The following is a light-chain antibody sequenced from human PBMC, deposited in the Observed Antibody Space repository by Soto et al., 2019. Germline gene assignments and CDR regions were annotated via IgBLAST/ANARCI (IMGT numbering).Light chain of an antibody. Sequence: QSVLTQPPSASASLGASVTLTCTLSSGYSNYKVDWYQQRPGKGPRFVMRVGTGWIVGSKGDGIPDRFSVLGSGLNRYLTIKNIQEEDESDYHCGADHGSGSNFVVVFGGGTKVTVL. CDR2: VGTGWIVG. J-gene: IGLJ2*01. CDR1: SGYSNYK. V-gene: IGLV9-49*01. CDR3: GADHGSGSNFVVV.